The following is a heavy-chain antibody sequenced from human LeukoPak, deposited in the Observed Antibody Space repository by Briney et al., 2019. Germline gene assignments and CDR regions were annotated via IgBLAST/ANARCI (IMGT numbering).Heavy chain of an antibody. CDR3: ARNNYYARDY. V-gene: IGHV4-34*01. D-gene: IGHD1-26*01. CDR1: GGSFSGYY. CDR2: INHSGST. J-gene: IGHJ4*02. Sequence: SETLSLTCAVYGGSFSGYYWSWIRQPPGKGLEWIGEINHSGSTNYNPSLKSRVTISVDTSKNQFSLKLSSVTAADTAVYYCARNNYYARDYWGQGTLVTVSS.